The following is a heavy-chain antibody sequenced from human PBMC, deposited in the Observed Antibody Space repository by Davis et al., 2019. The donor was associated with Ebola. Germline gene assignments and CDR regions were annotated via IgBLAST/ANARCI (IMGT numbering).Heavy chain of an antibody. CDR2: IFYSGTT. Sequence: SETLSLTCTVSGGAISSGSYCWSWIRQHPEKGLEWIGYIFYSGTTYYNPSLKSRVTIAVDPSKNQFSLNLSSVTAADTAVYYCARTNPSTIFGSRGLYYYMDVWGKGTTVTVSS. CDR3: ARTNPSTIFGSRGLYYYMDV. V-gene: IGHV4-31*03. J-gene: IGHJ6*03. D-gene: IGHD3-3*01. CDR1: GGAISSGSYC.